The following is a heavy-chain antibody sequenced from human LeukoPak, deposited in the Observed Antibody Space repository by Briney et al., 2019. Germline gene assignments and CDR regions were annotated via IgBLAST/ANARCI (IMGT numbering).Heavy chain of an antibody. D-gene: IGHD2-2*02. Sequence: PGGSLRLSCAASGFTFSSYAMDWVRQAPGKGLEWVAVISYDGSSKYYADSVKGRFTISRDNSKNTLYLQMNSLRAEDTAVYYCARATTTVPAAIFGYFHHWGQGTLVTVSS. V-gene: IGHV3-30-3*01. CDR3: ARATTTVPAAIFGYFHH. CDR1: GFTFSSYA. J-gene: IGHJ1*01. CDR2: ISYDGSSK.